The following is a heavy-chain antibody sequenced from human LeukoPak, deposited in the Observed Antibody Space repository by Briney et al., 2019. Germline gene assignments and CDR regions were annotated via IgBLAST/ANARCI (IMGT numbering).Heavy chain of an antibody. CDR3: ALYFSAFGYRFDP. CDR2: IYYSGST. CDR1: GGSISSGGYY. J-gene: IGHJ5*02. Sequence: ASQTLSLTCTVSGGSISSGGYYWSWIRQHPGKGLEWIGYIYYSGSTNYNPSLKSRVTISVDTSKNQFSLKLSSVTAADTAVYYCALYFSAFGYRFDPWGQGTLVTVSS. D-gene: IGHD3-22*01. V-gene: IGHV4-31*03.